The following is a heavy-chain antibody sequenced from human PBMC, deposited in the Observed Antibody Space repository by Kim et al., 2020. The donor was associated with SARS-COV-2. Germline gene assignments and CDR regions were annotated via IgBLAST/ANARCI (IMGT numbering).Heavy chain of an antibody. D-gene: IGHD6-13*01. Sequence: GGSLRLSCAASGFTFSSYAMHWVRQAPGKGLEWVAVISYDGSNKYYADSVKGRFTISRDNSKNTLYLQMNSLRAEDTAVYYCARGYTGYSSSCLYNYWGQGTLVTVSS. J-gene: IGHJ4*02. V-gene: IGHV3-30*04. CDR3: ARGYTGYSSSCLYNY. CDR2: ISYDGSNK. CDR1: GFTFSSYA.